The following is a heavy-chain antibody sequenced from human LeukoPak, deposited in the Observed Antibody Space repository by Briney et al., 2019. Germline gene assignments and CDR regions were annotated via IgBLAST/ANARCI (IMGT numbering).Heavy chain of an antibody. CDR3: VRGRGPWGY. CDR2: IYYSGST. CDR1: GGSISSYY. Sequence: SETLSLTCTVSGGSISSYYWTWIRQPPGKGLEWIGFIYYSGSTNYNPSLKSRVTISVDTSKNQFFLKLSSVTAADTAVYYCVRGRGPWGYWGQGTLVTVSS. D-gene: IGHD3-10*01. V-gene: IGHV4-59*08. J-gene: IGHJ4*02.